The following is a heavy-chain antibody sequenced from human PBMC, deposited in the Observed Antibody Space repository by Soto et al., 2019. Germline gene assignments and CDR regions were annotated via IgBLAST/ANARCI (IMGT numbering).Heavy chain of an antibody. CDR1: GYTFTSYD. D-gene: IGHD3-3*01. Sequence: GASVKVSCKASGYTFTSYDINWVRQATGQELEWMGWINPNRGNTGYAQKLQGTVNMTRNPSISTAYMELRSLRSEDTVVYYCASNRRYEFWSGYSYWGQGTLVTVSS. CDR3: ASNRRYEFWSGYSY. V-gene: IGHV1-8*01. CDR2: INPNRGNT. J-gene: IGHJ4*02.